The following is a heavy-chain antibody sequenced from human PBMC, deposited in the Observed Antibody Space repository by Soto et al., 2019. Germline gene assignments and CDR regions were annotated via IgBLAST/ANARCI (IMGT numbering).Heavy chain of an antibody. D-gene: IGHD6-6*01. CDR2: ISSSSSYI. Sequence: GSLRLSCAASGFTFSSYSMNWVRQAPGKGLEWVSSISSSSSYIYYADSVKGRFTISRDNAKNSLYLQMNSLRAEDTAVYYCAREGIAARYYYYYYGMDVWGQGTTVTV. J-gene: IGHJ6*02. CDR3: AREGIAARYYYYYYGMDV. CDR1: GFTFSSYS. V-gene: IGHV3-21*01.